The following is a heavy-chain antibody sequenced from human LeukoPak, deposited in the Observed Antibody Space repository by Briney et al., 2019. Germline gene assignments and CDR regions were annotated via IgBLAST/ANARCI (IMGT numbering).Heavy chain of an antibody. CDR2: INHSGST. Sequence: KPSETLSLTCAVYGGSFSGYYWSWIRQPPGKGLEWIGEINHSGSTNYNPSLKSRVTISGDTSKNQFSLKLSSVTAADTAVYYCARDVDTAMVEKNYYYGTDVWGKGTTVTVSS. CDR3: ARDVDTAMVEKNYYYGTDV. D-gene: IGHD5-18*01. V-gene: IGHV4-34*01. J-gene: IGHJ6*04. CDR1: GGSFSGYY.